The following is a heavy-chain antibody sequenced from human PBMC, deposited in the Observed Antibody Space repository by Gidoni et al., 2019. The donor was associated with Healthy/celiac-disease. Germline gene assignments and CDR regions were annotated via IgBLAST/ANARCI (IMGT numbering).Heavy chain of an antibody. CDR3: ARWDDSSGYYYFDY. CDR2: IWYDGSNK. J-gene: IGHJ4*02. V-gene: IGHV3-33*01. D-gene: IGHD3-22*01. CDR1: GFTFSSYG. Sequence: QVQLVESGGGVVQPGRSLRLSCAASGFTFSSYGMHWVRQAPGKGREWVAVIWYDGSNKYYADSVKGRFTISRDNSKNTLYLQMNSLRAEDTAVYYCARWDDSSGYYYFDYWGQGTLVTVSS.